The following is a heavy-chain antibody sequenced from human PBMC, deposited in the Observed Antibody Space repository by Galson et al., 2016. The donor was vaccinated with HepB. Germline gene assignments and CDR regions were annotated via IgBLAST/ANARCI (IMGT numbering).Heavy chain of an antibody. Sequence: SLRLSCAASGFTFSDYWMTWVRQAPGKGLEWVANIRRDESARYYVGSVKGRFTISRDNAKNSLYLQMDSLRAEDTAVYYCARDVSPGYSGTYYDAFDVWGQGTMVTVSS. CDR2: IRRDESAR. CDR3: ARDVSPGYSGTYYDAFDV. D-gene: IGHD1-26*01. CDR1: GFTFSDYW. J-gene: IGHJ3*01. V-gene: IGHV3-7*01.